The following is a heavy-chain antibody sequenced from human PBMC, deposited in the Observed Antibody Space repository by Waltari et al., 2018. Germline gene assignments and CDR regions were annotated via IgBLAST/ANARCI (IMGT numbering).Heavy chain of an antibody. J-gene: IGHJ4*02. CDR3: ARDRAVFFGSGQDY. CDR1: GDSISRGGYY. Sequence: QVELQESGPGLVKPSQTLSLTCTVSGDSISRGGYYWSWIRQHPGECLEWIGYIYYTVTTYYNPSLKSRVTISVDTSKNQFSLKLSSVTAADTAVYYCARDRAVFFGSGQDYWGQGTLVTVSS. D-gene: IGHD3-10*01. CDR2: IYYTVTT. V-gene: IGHV4-31*03.